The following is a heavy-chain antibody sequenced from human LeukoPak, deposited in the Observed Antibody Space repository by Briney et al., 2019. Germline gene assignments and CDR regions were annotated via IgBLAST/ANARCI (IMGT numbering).Heavy chain of an antibody. D-gene: IGHD3-3*01. CDR3: AKGWHYDSYYYGMDV. CDR1: GFTFSNYA. CDR2: ISYDGSNK. J-gene: IGHJ6*02. V-gene: IGHV3-30*18. Sequence: PGGSLRLSCAASGFTFSNYAMHWVRQAPGKGLEWVAVISYDGSNKYYADSVKGRFTISRDNSKNTLYLQMNSLRAEDTAVYYCAKGWHYDSYYYGMDVWGQGTTVTVSS.